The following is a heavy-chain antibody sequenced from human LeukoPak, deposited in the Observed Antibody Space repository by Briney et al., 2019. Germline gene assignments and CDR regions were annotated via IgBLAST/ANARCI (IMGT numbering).Heavy chain of an antibody. Sequence: GESLKISCKGSGYSFISYWIGWVRQMPGKGLELMGIIYPGDSDTRYTPSFQGQVTISADKSISTAYQQWSSLKASDTAIYYCARRYCSGGTCYSGLDYWGQGTLVTVSS. CDR1: GYSFISYW. CDR2: IYPGDSDT. J-gene: IGHJ4*02. D-gene: IGHD2-15*01. CDR3: ARRYCSGGTCYSGLDY. V-gene: IGHV5-51*01.